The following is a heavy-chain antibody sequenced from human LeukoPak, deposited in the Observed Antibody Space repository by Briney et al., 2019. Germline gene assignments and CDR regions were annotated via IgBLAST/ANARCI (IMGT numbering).Heavy chain of an antibody. J-gene: IGHJ4*02. D-gene: IGHD4-23*01. CDR1: GGTFSSYA. CDR2: IIPIFGTA. V-gene: IGHV1-69*05. CDR3: ARENRWDYGGPGFDY. Sequence: SVKVSCKASGGTFSSYAISWVRQAPGQGLEWIGGIIPIFGTANYAQKFQGRVTITTDESTSTAYMELSSLRSEDTAVYYCARENRWDYGGPGFDYWGQGTLVTVSS.